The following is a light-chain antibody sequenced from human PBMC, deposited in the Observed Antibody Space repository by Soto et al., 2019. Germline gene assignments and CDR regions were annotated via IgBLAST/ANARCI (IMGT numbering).Light chain of an antibody. V-gene: IGKV3-20*01. CDR2: GAS. CDR1: QTVNNNY. CDR3: QQYDSSPPGT. Sequence: EIVLTQSPGTLSLSPGERATLSCRASQTVNNNYLAWYQHRPGQAPRLLFYGASIRAAGIPARFSGSGSGTDFTLTLSRLEPEDFAVYYCQQYDSSPPGTFGQGTNLEI. J-gene: IGKJ2*02.